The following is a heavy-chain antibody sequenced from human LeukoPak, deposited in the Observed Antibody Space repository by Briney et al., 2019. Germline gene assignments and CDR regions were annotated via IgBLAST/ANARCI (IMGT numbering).Heavy chain of an antibody. Sequence: PSETLSLTCAVYGGSFSGYYWSWIRQPPGKGLESIGEINHSGSTNYNPSLKSRVTISVDTSKNQFSLKLSSVTAADTAVYYCARPSYDSSDYEYFQHWGQGTLVTVSS. J-gene: IGHJ1*01. CDR3: ARPSYDSSDYEYFQH. V-gene: IGHV4-34*01. CDR1: GGSFSGYY. D-gene: IGHD3-22*01. CDR2: INHSGST.